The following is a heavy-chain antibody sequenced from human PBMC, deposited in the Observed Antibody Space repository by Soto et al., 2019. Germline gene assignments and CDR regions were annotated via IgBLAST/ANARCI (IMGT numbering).Heavy chain of an antibody. CDR3: ARLERYSNYLVY. CDR2: IYYTGST. D-gene: IGHD1-1*01. Sequence: SETLSLTCTVSGDSVSSGSFYWNWIRQPPGKGLEWIGYIYYTGSTNYNPSLKSRVTISLDTSRHQFSLKLSSVTAADTAVYYCARLERYSNYLVYWGQGTLVTVSS. V-gene: IGHV4-61*01. CDR1: GDSVSSGSFY. J-gene: IGHJ4*02.